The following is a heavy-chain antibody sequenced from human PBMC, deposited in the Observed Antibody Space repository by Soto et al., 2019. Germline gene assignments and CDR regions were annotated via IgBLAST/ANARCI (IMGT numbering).Heavy chain of an antibody. D-gene: IGHD5-18*01. CDR3: ARQTAMVIFDY. CDR2: IYYSGST. CDR1: GGSISSSSYY. Sequence: PSETLSLTCTVSGGSISSSSYYWGWIRQPPGKGLEWTGSIYYSGSTYYNPSLKSRVTISVDTSKNQFSLKLSSVTAADTAVYYCARQTAMVIFDYWGQGTLVTVSS. V-gene: IGHV4-39*01. J-gene: IGHJ4*02.